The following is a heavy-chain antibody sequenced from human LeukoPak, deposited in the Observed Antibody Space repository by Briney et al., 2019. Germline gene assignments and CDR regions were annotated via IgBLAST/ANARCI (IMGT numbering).Heavy chain of an antibody. D-gene: IGHD3-22*01. CDR1: GYTFTGYY. Sequence: ASVKVSCKASGYTFTGYYMHWVRQAPGQGLEWMGWINPNSGGTNYAQKFQGRVTMTRDTSINTAYMELRSLRSDDTAVYYCAREVPYDSSRYYQPFDYWGQGTLVTVSS. CDR2: INPNSGGT. V-gene: IGHV1-2*02. J-gene: IGHJ4*02. CDR3: AREVPYDSSRYYQPFDY.